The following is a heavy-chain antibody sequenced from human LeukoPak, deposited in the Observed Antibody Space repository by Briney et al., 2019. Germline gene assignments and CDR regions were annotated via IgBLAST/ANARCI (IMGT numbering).Heavy chain of an antibody. D-gene: IGHD4-23*01. CDR3: AKAYGGDSVGY. J-gene: IGHJ4*02. V-gene: IGHV3-23*01. CDR1: GFIFSRYA. Sequence: PGGSLRLSCAASGFIFSRYAMSWVRQAPGKGLEWVSSISGSGTSTYYADSVKGRFTISRDNSKNTLYLQVNSLRAEDTAIYYCAKAYGGDSVGYWGQGTLVTVSS. CDR2: ISGSGTST.